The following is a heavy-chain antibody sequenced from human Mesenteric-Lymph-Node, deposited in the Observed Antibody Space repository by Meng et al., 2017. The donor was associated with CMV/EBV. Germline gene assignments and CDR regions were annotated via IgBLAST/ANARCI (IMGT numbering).Heavy chain of an antibody. J-gene: IGHJ6*02. CDR3: AKDGAYSSPFLGVPAATGYYGMDV. D-gene: IGHD2-2*01. CDR1: GFTFSSYS. Sequence: GESLKISCAASGFTFSSYSMNWVRQAPGKGLEWVSSISSSSSYIYYADSVKGRFTISRDNSKNTLYLQMNSLRAEDTAVYYCAKDGAYSSPFLGVPAATGYYGMDVWGQGTTVTVSS. V-gene: IGHV3-21*01. CDR2: ISSSSSYI.